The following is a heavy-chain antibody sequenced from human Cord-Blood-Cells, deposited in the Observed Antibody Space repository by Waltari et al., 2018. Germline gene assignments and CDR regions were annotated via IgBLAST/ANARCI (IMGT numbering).Heavy chain of an antibody. CDR2: FDPEDGET. CDR3: ATGDSSELFFDY. J-gene: IGHJ4*02. CDR1: GYTPTELS. D-gene: IGHD3-22*01. V-gene: IGHV1-24*01. Sequence: QVQLVQSGAEVKKPGASVKVSCKVSGYTPTELSMHWVRPAPGKWLEWVGGFDPEDGETIYAQKFQGRVTMTEDTSTDTAYMELSSLRSEDTAVYYCATGDSSELFFDYWGQGTLVTVSS.